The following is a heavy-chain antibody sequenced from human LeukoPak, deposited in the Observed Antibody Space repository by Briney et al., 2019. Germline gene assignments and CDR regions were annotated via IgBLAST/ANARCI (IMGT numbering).Heavy chain of an antibody. CDR3: ARQGHKRYCSGGSCRYIDY. V-gene: IGHV4-59*08. CDR2: IYYSGST. CDR1: GGSISSYY. D-gene: IGHD2-15*01. J-gene: IGHJ4*02. Sequence: SETLSLTCTVSGGSISSYYWSWIRQPPGKGLEWIGYIYYSGSTNYNPSLKSRVTISVDTSKNQFSLKLSSVTAADTAVYYCARQGHKRYCSGGSCRYIDYWGQGTLVTVSS.